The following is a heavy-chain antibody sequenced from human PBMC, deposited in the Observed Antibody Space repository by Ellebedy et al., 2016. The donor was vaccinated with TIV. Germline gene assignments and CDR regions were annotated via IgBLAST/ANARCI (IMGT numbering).Heavy chain of an antibody. J-gene: IGHJ4*02. CDR1: GGSFSGYY. Sequence: SETLSLTCAVYGGSFSGYYWSWIRQPPGKGLQWIGKINHSGITNFNPSLKSRVTISTDTSKNQFSLRLTSVTAADTAVYYCARVHRFGEFSYYFASWGQGTLVTVSS. CDR3: ARVHRFGEFSYYFAS. D-gene: IGHD3-10*01. V-gene: IGHV4-34*01. CDR2: INHSGIT.